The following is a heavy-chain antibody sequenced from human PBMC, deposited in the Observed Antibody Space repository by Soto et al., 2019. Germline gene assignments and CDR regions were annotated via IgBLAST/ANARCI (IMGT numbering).Heavy chain of an antibody. D-gene: IGHD2-2*01. V-gene: IGHV1-69*06. CDR3: ARGCSCTSCYRGRDWFDP. J-gene: IGHJ5*02. CDR1: GGTFSSYA. Sequence: QVQLVQSGAEVKKPGSSVKVSCKASGGTFSSYAISWVRQAPGQGLEWMGGIIPIFGTANYAQKFQGRVTITADKSTSAAYMELSSLRSEDTAVYYCARGCSCTSCYRGRDWFDPWGQGTLVTVSS. CDR2: IIPIFGTA.